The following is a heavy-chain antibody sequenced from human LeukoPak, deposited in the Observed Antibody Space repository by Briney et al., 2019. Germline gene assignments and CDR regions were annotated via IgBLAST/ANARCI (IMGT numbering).Heavy chain of an antibody. CDR2: INPNNGGT. CDR3: AREGYGGGQDFDV. CDR1: GYTFTGYY. D-gene: IGHD1-26*01. Sequence: GASVKVSCKASGYTFTGYYMHWGRQAPGQGLEWMGWINPNNGGTNYAQKFQGRVTMTRDTSISTAYMDLSRLKSDDTAVYYCAREGYGGGQDFDVWGQGTMVTVSS. J-gene: IGHJ3*01. V-gene: IGHV1-2*02.